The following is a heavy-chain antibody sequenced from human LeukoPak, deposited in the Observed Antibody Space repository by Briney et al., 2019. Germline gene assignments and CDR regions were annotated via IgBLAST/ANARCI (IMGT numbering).Heavy chain of an antibody. V-gene: IGHV3-21*01. CDR1: GFTFSVRG. CDR3: ARGSGYTSGWYWDY. Sequence: GGSLRLSCAASGFTFSVRGMTWVRQAPGMGLEWVSTIPSSGNSIYYAESVKGRFTGSRDNAKSSVYLQMNSLRAEDTAVYYCARGSGYTSGWYWDYWGQGTLVTVSS. D-gene: IGHD6-19*01. J-gene: IGHJ4*02. CDR2: IPSSGNSI.